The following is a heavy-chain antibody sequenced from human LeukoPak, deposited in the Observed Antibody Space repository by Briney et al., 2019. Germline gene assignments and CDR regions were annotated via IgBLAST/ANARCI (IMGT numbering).Heavy chain of an antibody. CDR2: ISGSGDTT. V-gene: IGHV3-23*01. Sequence: PGGSLRLSCATSGFTFNMYAMGWVRQAPGKGLQWVSSISGSGDTTYYADSVKGRFTISRDNSKNTLYLQMNSLRAEDTAVYYCAKWGGGDYRDYWGQGTLVTVSS. J-gene: IGHJ4*02. CDR1: GFTFNMYA. CDR3: AKWGGGDYRDY. D-gene: IGHD4-11*01.